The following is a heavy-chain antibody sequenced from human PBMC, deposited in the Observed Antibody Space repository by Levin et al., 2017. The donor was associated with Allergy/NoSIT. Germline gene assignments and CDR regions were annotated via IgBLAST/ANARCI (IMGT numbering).Heavy chain of an antibody. J-gene: IGHJ4*02. D-gene: IGHD6-6*01. CDR3: ARSIAARFEADY. CDR2: IFSNDEK. V-gene: IGHV2-26*01. CDR1: GVSLSNARVG. Sequence: SGPTLVKPTETLTLTCTVSGVSLSNARVGVSWIRQPPGKALEWLAHIFSNDEKSYNASLKSRLAISKDISKSQVVLTMTNMDPVDTATYYCARSIAARFEADYWGQGMLVTVSS.